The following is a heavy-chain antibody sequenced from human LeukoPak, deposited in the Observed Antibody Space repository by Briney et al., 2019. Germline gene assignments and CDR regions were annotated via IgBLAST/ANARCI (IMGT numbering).Heavy chain of an antibody. CDR3: ARAIPSMTPLDY. V-gene: IGHV4-34*01. J-gene: IGHJ4*02. CDR2: INHSGST. CDR1: GGSFSGYY. Sequence: PSETLSLTCAVYGGSFSGYYWSWIRQPPGKGLEWIGEINHSGSTNYNPSLKSRVTISVDTSKNRFSLKLSSVTAADTAVYYCARAIPSMTPLDYWGQGTLVTVSS. D-gene: IGHD2/OR15-2a*01.